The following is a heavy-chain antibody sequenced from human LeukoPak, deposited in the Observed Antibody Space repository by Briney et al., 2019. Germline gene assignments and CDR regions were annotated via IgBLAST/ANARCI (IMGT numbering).Heavy chain of an antibody. V-gene: IGHV3-30*18. J-gene: IGHJ4*02. Sequence: GGSLRLSCAASGFSFRSYGIHWVRQTPGKGLEWVAVIGSDGSNKYYADSVKGRFTISRDNSKNTPYLQMNSLRTEDTAMYFCAKEIYYDSSAFFDYWGQGTLVTVSS. CDR3: AKEIYYDSSAFFDY. CDR2: IGSDGSNK. D-gene: IGHD3-22*01. CDR1: GFSFRSYG.